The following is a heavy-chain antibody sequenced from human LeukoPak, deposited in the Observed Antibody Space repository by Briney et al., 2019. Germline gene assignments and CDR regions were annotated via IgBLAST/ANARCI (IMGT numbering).Heavy chain of an antibody. CDR2: IRYDGSNK. CDR3: AKDNWHYYYYYYMDV. Sequence: GGSLRLSCAASGFTFSSYWMSWVRQAPGKGLEWVAFIRYDGSNKYYADSVKGRFTISRDNSKNALYLQMNSLRAEDTAVYYCAKDNWHYYYYYYMDVWGKGTTVTISS. V-gene: IGHV3-30*02. CDR1: GFTFSSYW. D-gene: IGHD5-24*01. J-gene: IGHJ6*03.